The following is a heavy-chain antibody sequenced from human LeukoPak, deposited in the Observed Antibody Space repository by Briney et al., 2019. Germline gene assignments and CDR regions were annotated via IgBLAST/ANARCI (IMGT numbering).Heavy chain of an antibody. CDR3: ARGDFTRLITMVRGVIPPDYYYYGMDV. V-gene: IGHV1-2*04. CDR2: INPNSGGT. J-gene: IGHJ6*04. Sequence: ASVKVSCKASGYTFTGYYMHWVRQAPGQGLGWMGWINPNSGGTNYAQKFQGWVTMTRDASISTAYMELSRLRSDDTAVYYCARGDFTRLITMVRGVIPPDYYYYGMDVWGKGTTVTVSS. D-gene: IGHD3-10*01. CDR1: GYTFTGYY.